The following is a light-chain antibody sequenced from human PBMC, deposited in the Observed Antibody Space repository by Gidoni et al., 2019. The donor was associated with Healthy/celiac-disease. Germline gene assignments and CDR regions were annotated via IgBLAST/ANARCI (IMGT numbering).Light chain of an antibody. Sequence: DIQMTQSPSSLSASVGDRVTITCRASQSISSYLNWYQQKPGKAPKLLIYAASSLQSGVPSRFSGSGSGTDFTLTISSLQPEDFATYYCQQSYSGGFGQGTKVEIK. CDR1: QSISSY. CDR2: AAS. J-gene: IGKJ1*01. CDR3: QQSYSGG. V-gene: IGKV1-39*01.